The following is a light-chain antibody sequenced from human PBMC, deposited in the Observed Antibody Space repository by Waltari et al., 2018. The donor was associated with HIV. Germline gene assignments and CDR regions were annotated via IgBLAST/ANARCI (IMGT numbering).Light chain of an antibody. Sequence: QSVLAHPPSVSEAPRQRVTISCSGSRPNIGNNGVTWYQQLPGRTPKLPIIYDNLIPSGVSARFSGSKSATSASLAISGLQSEDEDDYYCAAWDDSLIGQVFGSGTRVTVL. J-gene: IGLJ1*01. V-gene: IGLV1-36*01. CDR2: YDN. CDR1: RPNIGNNG. CDR3: AAWDDSLIGQV.